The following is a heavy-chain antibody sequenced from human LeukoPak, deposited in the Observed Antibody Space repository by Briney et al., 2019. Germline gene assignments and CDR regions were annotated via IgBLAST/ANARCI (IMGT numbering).Heavy chain of an antibody. D-gene: IGHD5-24*01. V-gene: IGHV3-23*01. Sequence: GGTLRLSCATSGFTFSNYGMNWVRHAPGKGLEWVSGIIPSGVTTYYADSVKGRFAISRDNSKNTVYLQMNSLRAEDTAVYYCARDDSLLQFGCWGQGTLVTVSS. CDR2: IIPSGVTT. CDR3: ARDDSLLQFGC. CDR1: GFTFSNYG. J-gene: IGHJ4*02.